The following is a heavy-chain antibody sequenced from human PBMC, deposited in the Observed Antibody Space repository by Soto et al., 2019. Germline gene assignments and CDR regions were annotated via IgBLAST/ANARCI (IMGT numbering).Heavy chain of an antibody. CDR3: ARTAGYYIRRHFDC. D-gene: IGHD3-10*01. V-gene: IGHV2-70*20. CDR1: GFALTITGRC. CDR2: INWNDNK. J-gene: IGHJ4*02. Sequence: CGPAMVNPTPTLPLTCTLSGFALTITGRCLSSVLESPGKALEWLALINWNDNKLYSTSLKPRLTISKEISRIQVVLTITNMDPWDTSTYYCARTAGYYIRRHFDCWGQGTLVTFSS.